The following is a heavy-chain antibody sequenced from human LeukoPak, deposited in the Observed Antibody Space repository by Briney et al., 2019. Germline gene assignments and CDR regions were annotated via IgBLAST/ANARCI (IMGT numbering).Heavy chain of an antibody. CDR3: ARDYRAMDV. V-gene: IGHV3-48*02. CDR1: GFTFSGHS. J-gene: IGHJ6*02. CDR2: ISSSSSTI. Sequence: GGSLRLSCAASGFTFSGHSMNWVRQAPGKGLEWVSYISSSSSTICYADSVKGRFTISRDNARNSLYLQMNSLRDGDTAVYYCARDYRAMDVWGRGTTVTVSS.